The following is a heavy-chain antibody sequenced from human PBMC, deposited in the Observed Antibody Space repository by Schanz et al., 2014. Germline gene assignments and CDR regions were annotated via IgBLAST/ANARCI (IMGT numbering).Heavy chain of an antibody. J-gene: IGHJ4*02. D-gene: IGHD2-21*01. CDR3: AREDCSATSCYFRY. V-gene: IGHV3-30*07. Sequence: QGQLVESGGGVVQPGRSLRLSCAASGFTFSSYAMHWVRQAPGKGLEWVGFISFDGRNTGYAHSVKGRFTISRDNSNNTVYLQMNTLRAEDTAVYYCAREDCSATSCYFRYWGQGTLVTVSS. CDR2: ISFDGRNT. CDR1: GFTFSSYA.